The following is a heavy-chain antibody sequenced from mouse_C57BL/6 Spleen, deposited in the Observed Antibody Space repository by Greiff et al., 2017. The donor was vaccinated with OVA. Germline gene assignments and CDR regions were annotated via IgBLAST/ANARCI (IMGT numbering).Heavy chain of an antibody. CDR3: ATSYDYDEEGFAY. Sequence: VKLVESGPGLVQPSQSLSITCTVSGFSLTSYGVHWVRQSPGKGLAWLGVIWSGGSTDYNAAFISRLSISKDNSKSQVFFKMNSLQADDTAIYYCATSYDYDEEGFAYWGQGTLVTVSA. CDR1: GFSLTSYG. D-gene: IGHD2-4*01. V-gene: IGHV2-2*01. CDR2: IWSGGST. J-gene: IGHJ3*01.